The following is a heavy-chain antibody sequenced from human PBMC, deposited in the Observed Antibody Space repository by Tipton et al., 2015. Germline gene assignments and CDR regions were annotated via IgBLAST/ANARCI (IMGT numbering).Heavy chain of an antibody. CDR3: VTVGSNSY. J-gene: IGHJ4*02. Sequence: SLRLSCAASGFTISHYWMSWVRQAPGKGPEWVANIKEDGNDEYYVDSVQGRFTISRDNAKNSVYLQMNSLRVEDTAVYYCVTVGSNSYWGQGTLVTVSS. CDR2: IKEDGNDE. CDR1: GFTISHYW. D-gene: IGHD1-26*01. V-gene: IGHV3-7*01.